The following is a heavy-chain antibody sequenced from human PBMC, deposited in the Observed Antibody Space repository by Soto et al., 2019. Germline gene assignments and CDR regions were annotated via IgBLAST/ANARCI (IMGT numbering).Heavy chain of an antibody. CDR2: MQSGGPT. CDR3: ARDDVLCDGGRCYVVPLDV. CDR1: GFTVSSKY. V-gene: IGHV3-66*01. Sequence: EVHLVESGGGLVQPGGSLRLSCAASGFTVSSKYMSWVRQAPGKGLEXXXXMQSGGPTDYADSVKGRFTISRDTSENTLHLQMDSLRAEDTAVYYCARDDVLCDGGRCYVVPLDVWGKGTTFTVSS. D-gene: IGHD2-15*01. J-gene: IGHJ6*04.